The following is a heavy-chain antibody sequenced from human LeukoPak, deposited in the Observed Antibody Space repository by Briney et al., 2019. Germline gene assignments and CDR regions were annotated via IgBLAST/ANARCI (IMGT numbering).Heavy chain of an antibody. CDR3: ARDPSSISSDDF. V-gene: IGHV4-59*01. D-gene: IGHD2-2*01. CDR2: IYYSGST. Sequence: SETLSLTCTVSGGSISSYYWSWIRQPPGKGLEWIGYIYYSGSTNYNPSLKSRVTISVDTSKNQISLKLSSVTAADTAVYYCARDPSSISSDDFWGQGTLVTVSS. CDR1: GGSISSYY. J-gene: IGHJ4*02.